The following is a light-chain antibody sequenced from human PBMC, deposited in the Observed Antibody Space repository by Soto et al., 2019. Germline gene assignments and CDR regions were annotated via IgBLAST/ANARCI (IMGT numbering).Light chain of an antibody. J-gene: IGKJ1*01. CDR2: GAS. CDR1: QSVFSSY. V-gene: IGKV3-20*01. CDR3: QQYGSSPGT. Sequence: EIVLTQSPGTLSLSPGERATLSCRASQSVFSSYLAWYQQKPGLAPSLLIYGASIRATGLPDRFSGGGSGTAFTLTISRLEPEDFAVYYCQQYGSSPGTFGQGTKVDIK.